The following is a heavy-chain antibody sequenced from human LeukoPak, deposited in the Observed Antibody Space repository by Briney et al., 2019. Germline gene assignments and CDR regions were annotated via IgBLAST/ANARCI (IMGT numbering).Heavy chain of an antibody. CDR3: ARENSGSYREFDY. V-gene: IGHV4-4*07. CDR1: CSSISSYY. Sequence: SETLSLTCTVSCSSISSYYWSWIRQPAGKVLEWIGRIYTSGSTNYNASLESRVSMSVDTSKNQFSLKLRSVTAQDPAVFYCARENSGSYREFDYWGQGTLVTVSS. D-gene: IGHD1-26*01. J-gene: IGHJ4*02. CDR2: IYTSGST.